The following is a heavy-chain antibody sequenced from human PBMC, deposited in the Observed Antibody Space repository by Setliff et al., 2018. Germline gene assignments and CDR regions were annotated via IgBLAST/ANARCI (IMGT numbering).Heavy chain of an antibody. CDR3: ARAPRLEWLLPTFDS. CDR2: ISGYNGNT. CDR1: GYTFTTYG. V-gene: IGHV1-18*01. D-gene: IGHD3-3*01. J-gene: IGHJ4*02. Sequence: GASVKVSCKASGYTFTTYGVAWVRQAPGQGLEWLGWISGYNGNTDYAQNIQGRVTMTTDTSTSTAYMELRSLRSDDTAVYYCARAPRLEWLLPTFDSWGQGTLVTVSS.